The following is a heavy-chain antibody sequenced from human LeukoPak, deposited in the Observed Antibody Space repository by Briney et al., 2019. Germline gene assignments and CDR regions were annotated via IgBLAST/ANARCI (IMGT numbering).Heavy chain of an antibody. D-gene: IGHD3-9*01. V-gene: IGHV3-9*01. CDR1: GFTFDDYA. CDR3: AKSRYFDWLLPNFDY. Sequence: GGSLRLSCAVSGFTFDDYAMHWVRQAPGKGLEWVSGISWNSGSIGYADSVKGRFTISRDNAKNSLYLQMNSLRAEDTSLYYCAKSRYFDWLLPNFDYWGQGTLVTVSS. CDR2: ISWNSGSI. J-gene: IGHJ4*02.